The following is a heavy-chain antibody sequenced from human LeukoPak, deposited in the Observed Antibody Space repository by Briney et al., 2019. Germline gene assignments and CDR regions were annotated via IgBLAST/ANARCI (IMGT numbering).Heavy chain of an antibody. CDR1: GYTFTNYD. D-gene: IGHD5-24*01. CDR3: ARATPGGLHGYSFDY. V-gene: IGHV1-8*02. CDR2: MNPNSGNT. J-gene: IGHJ4*02. Sequence: EASVKVSCKASGYTFTNYDINWVRQATGQGLERMGWMNPNSGNTGFAQKFQDRVSMTRDTSINTAYMELTSLRSGDTAVYYCARATPGGLHGYSFDYWGQGTVVTVYS.